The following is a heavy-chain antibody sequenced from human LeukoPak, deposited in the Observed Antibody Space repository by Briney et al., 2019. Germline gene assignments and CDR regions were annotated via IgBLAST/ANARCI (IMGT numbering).Heavy chain of an antibody. D-gene: IGHD3-3*01. V-gene: IGHV1-2*02. Sequence: ASVKVSCKASGYTFTGYYIHWVRQAPGQGLEWMGWINRNSGGTNYAQKFQGRVTMTRDTSISTAYMDLSRLRSDDTAVYSCARDRAIFGVLPYYFDYWGQGTLVSVSS. CDR1: GYTFTGYY. CDR2: INRNSGGT. CDR3: ARDRAIFGVLPYYFDY. J-gene: IGHJ4*02.